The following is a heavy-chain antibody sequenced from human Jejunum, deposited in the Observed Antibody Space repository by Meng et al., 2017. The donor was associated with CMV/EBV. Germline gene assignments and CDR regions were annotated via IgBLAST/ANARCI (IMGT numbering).Heavy chain of an antibody. CDR3: ARGRGWISDL. D-gene: IGHD6-19*01. V-gene: IGHV6-1*01. Sequence: IYGDSVSSNSVTWNWIRQSPSRGLEWLGRTYYRSKWYNDYAVSVKSRISINADTSKNQFSLQLNSVTPEDAAVYYCARGRGWISDLWGQGTLVTVSS. CDR1: GDSVSSNSVT. CDR2: TYYRSKWYN. J-gene: IGHJ4*02.